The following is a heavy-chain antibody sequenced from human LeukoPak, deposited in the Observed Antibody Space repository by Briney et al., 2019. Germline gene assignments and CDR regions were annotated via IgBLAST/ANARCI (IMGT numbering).Heavy chain of an antibody. D-gene: IGHD3-10*01. CDR2: ISYDDGSNK. CDR1: GFTFSTYA. Sequence: GGSLRLSCAASGFTFSTYALHWVRQAPGKGLEWVAVISYDDGSNKYYADSVKGRFTISRDNSKNTLYLQMNSLRTEDTAVYYCARESGGDTPYYFDYWGQGTLVTVSS. CDR3: ARESGGDTPYYFDY. V-gene: IGHV3-30*04. J-gene: IGHJ4*02.